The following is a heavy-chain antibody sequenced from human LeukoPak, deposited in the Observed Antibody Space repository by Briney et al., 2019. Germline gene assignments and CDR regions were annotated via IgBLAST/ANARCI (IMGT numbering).Heavy chain of an antibody. Sequence: GGSQRLSCVGSGFTFSSYSMSWARQAPGKGLEWVSYISISTSSIDYADSVKGRFTISRDNTKNTLYLQLNSLRAEDTAVYYCATGNYNRPFDYWGQGTLVTVSS. D-gene: IGHD1-7*01. V-gene: IGHV3-48*04. CDR3: ATGNYNRPFDY. J-gene: IGHJ4*02. CDR1: GFTFSSYS. CDR2: ISISTSSI.